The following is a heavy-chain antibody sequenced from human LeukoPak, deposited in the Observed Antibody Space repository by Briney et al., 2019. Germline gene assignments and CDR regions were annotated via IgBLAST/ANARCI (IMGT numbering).Heavy chain of an antibody. V-gene: IGHV1-2*02. CDR2: INPNSGGT. CDR1: GYTFTGYY. J-gene: IGHJ5*02. D-gene: IGHD2-2*01. Sequence: GASVKVSCKASGYTFTGYYMHWVRQAPGQGLEWMGWINPNSGGTNYAQKFQGRVTMTRDTSISTAYMELSRLRSDDTAVYNCARDFVSSTFNWFDPWGQGTLVTVSS. CDR3: ARDFVSSTFNWFDP.